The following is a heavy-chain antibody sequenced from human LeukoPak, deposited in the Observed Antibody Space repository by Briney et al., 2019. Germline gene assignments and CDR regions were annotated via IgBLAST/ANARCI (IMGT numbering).Heavy chain of an antibody. V-gene: IGHV1-2*02. Sequence: ASVKVSCKASGYTFTGYYIHWVRQAPEQGLEWMGWINPDSGGTNYAQKFQGRVTMTRDTSISTAYMELSRLRSDDTAVYYCARDNDGSGSYYLFDYWGQGTLVTVSS. CDR1: GYTFTGYY. D-gene: IGHD3-10*01. J-gene: IGHJ4*02. CDR3: ARDNDGSGSYYLFDY. CDR2: INPDSGGT.